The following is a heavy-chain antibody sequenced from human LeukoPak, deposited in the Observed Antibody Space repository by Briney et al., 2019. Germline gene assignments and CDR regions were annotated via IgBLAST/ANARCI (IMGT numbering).Heavy chain of an antibody. Sequence: GGSLRLSCAASGFTFSTYWMHWVRQAPGKGLVWVSRINSDGSSTTYADSVRGRFTISRDNAKNTLYLQMNTLRVEDTAVYYCFTYHTSKEGRGFDIWGQGTMVTVSS. D-gene: IGHD1-26*01. V-gene: IGHV3-74*01. CDR3: FTYHTSKEGRGFDI. CDR2: INSDGSST. J-gene: IGHJ3*02. CDR1: GFTFSTYW.